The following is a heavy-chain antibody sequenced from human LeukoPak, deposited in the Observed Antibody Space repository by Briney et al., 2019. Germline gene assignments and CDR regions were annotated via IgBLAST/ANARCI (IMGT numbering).Heavy chain of an antibody. Sequence: SETLSLTCAVSGYSISSGYYWGWIRQPPGKGLEWIGTIFHSGSTYYNRSLKSRVTISLDTSKNRLSLKVRSVTAADTAVYYCARVGDIIVIPTVHHWGQGTLVTVSS. V-gene: IGHV4-38-2*01. CDR2: IFHSGST. J-gene: IGHJ4*02. CDR3: ARVGDIIVIPTVHH. D-gene: IGHD2-2*01. CDR1: GYSISSGYY.